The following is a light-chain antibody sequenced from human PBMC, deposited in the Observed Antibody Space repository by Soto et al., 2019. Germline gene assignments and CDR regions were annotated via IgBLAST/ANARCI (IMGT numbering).Light chain of an antibody. CDR1: QSIGKH. CDR2: AAS. CDR3: QQSYSTPTIT. J-gene: IGKJ5*01. Sequence: DIQMTQSPSSLSASVGDTVTITCRSSQSIGKHLNWYQQKPGKAPKLLIYAASSLQSGVPSRFSGSGSGTDFTLTISSLQPEDFATYYCQQSYSTPTITFGQGTRLEIK. V-gene: IGKV1-39*01.